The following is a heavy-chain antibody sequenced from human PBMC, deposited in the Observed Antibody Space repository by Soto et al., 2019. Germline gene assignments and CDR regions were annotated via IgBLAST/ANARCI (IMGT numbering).Heavy chain of an antibody. Sequence: QVQLQESGPGLVRPSETLSLTCTVSSDSISSYYWIWIRQSPGKELEWIGYTDYSGNTNYNPSLKNRVTISGETSKNQFSLRQSSVTAADTAVHYCARAVGDPLYYLDYWGQGTLVTVSS. V-gene: IGHV4-59*08. CDR3: ARAVGDPLYYLDY. D-gene: IGHD6-19*01. CDR1: SDSISSYY. J-gene: IGHJ4*02. CDR2: TDYSGNT.